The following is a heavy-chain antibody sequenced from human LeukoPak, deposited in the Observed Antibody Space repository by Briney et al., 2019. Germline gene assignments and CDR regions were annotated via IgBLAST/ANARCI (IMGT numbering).Heavy chain of an antibody. CDR3: ARNDPGNFGMDV. Sequence: GGSLRLSCVASGFTFSGYGMHWVRQAPGKGLEWVATIWYGGSIQYYAESVRGRFTISRESSKNTLYLQMNSLRAEDTAVFYCARNDPGNFGMDVWGQGTTVIVSS. D-gene: IGHD1-7*01. J-gene: IGHJ6*02. CDR1: GFTFSGYG. CDR2: IWYGGSIQ. V-gene: IGHV3-33*01.